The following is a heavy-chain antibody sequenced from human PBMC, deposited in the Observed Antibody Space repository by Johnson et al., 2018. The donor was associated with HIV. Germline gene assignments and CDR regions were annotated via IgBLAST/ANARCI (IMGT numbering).Heavy chain of an antibody. CDR1: GFTFDDYG. D-gene: IGHD5-24*01. V-gene: IGHV3-20*04. CDR3: ARVLNARPQWALDI. J-gene: IGHJ3*02. CDR2: INWNGGST. Sequence: VLLLESGGGVVRPGGSLRLSCAASGFTFDDYGMSWVRQAPGKGLEWVSGINWNGGSTGYADSVKGRFTISRDNARNFLYLQMNSVRAEDTALYFCARVLNARPQWALDIWGQGTMVTVSS.